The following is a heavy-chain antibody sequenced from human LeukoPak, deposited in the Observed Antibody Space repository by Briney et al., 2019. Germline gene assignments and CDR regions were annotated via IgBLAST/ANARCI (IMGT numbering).Heavy chain of an antibody. Sequence: SVKVSCKASGGTFSSYAISWVRQAPGQGLEWMRGIIPIFGTANYAQKFQGRVTITADESTSTAYMELSSLRSEDTAVYYCAYRGPAAVDYWGQGTLVTVSS. D-gene: IGHD2-2*01. J-gene: IGHJ4*02. CDR2: IIPIFGTA. CDR3: AYRGPAAVDY. V-gene: IGHV1-69*01. CDR1: GGTFSSYA.